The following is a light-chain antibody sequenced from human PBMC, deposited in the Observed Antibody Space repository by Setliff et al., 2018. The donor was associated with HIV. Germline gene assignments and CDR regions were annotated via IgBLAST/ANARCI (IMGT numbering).Light chain of an antibody. Sequence: QSALTQPPSASGSPGRSVSISCTGATSDIGNFDYVSWYQQHPGTAPKLIIYEVTKRPSGVPDRFSGSKSDNTASLTVSGLQTEDEADYYCYSYAGNNFYVFGSGTKVTVL. CDR2: EVT. CDR1: TSDIGNFDY. J-gene: IGLJ1*01. V-gene: IGLV2-8*01. CDR3: YSYAGNNFYV.